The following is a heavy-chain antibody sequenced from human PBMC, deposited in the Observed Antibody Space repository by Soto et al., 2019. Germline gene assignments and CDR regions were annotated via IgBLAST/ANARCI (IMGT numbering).Heavy chain of an antibody. J-gene: IGHJ4*02. CDR1: GFTFSSYS. D-gene: IGHD6-13*01. CDR3: ARGGRRYSSSWYYFDY. V-gene: IGHV3-21*01. CDR2: ISSSSSYI. Sequence: EVQLVESGGGLVKPGGSLRLSCAASGFTFSSYSMNWVRQAPGKGLEWVSSISSSSSYIYYADSVKGRFTISRDNAKNSLYLQMNSLRAEDTAVYYCARGGRRYSSSWYYFDYWGQGTLVTVSS.